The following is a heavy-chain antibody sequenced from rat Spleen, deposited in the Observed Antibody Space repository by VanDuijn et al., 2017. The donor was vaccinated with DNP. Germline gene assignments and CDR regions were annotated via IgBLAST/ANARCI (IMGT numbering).Heavy chain of an antibody. CDR1: GFTFSDYY. CDR2: ISYDGST. Sequence: EVQLVESGGGVVQPGRSLKLSCAASGFTFSDYYMAWVRQAPTKGLEWVAYISYDGSTYYRDSVKGRFTISRDNAKSTLYLQMNSLRSEDMATYYCARPMDYYSGGFAYWGQGTLVTVSS. CDR3: ARPMDYYSGGFAY. J-gene: IGHJ3*01. D-gene: IGHD1-1*01. V-gene: IGHV5-22*01.